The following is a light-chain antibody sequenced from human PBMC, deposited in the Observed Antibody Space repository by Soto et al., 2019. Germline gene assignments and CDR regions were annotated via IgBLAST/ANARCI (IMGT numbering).Light chain of an antibody. CDR3: QQYNSYLT. J-gene: IGKJ3*01. V-gene: IGKV1-5*03. CDR1: QSISSW. CDR2: KAS. Sequence: DIQMTQSPSTLSASVGDRVTITCRVSQSISSWLAWYQQKPGKAPKLLIYKASSLESGVPSRFSGSGSGTEFTLTISSLQPDDFATYYCQQYNSYLTFGPGTKVDIK.